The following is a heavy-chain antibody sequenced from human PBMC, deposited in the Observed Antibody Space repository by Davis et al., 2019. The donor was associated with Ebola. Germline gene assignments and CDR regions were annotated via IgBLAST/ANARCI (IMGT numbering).Heavy chain of an antibody. CDR3: ARVKGVRYSSSDLDY. V-gene: IGHV3-48*02. D-gene: IGHD6-6*01. CDR2: ISSSSSTI. Sequence: GESLKISCAASGFTFSSYSMNWVRQAPGKGREWVSYISSSSSTIYYADSVKGRFTISRDNAKNSLYLQMNSLRDEDTAVYYCARVKGVRYSSSDLDYWGQGTLVTVSS. CDR1: GFTFSSYS. J-gene: IGHJ4*02.